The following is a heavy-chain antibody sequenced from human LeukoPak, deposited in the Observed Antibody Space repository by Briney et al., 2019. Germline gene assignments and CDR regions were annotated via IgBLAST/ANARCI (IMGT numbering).Heavy chain of an antibody. CDR2: FHTSEGT. J-gene: IGHJ5*02. V-gene: IGHV4-4*07. Sequence: SETLSLTCTVSGGSISSYYWSWIRQPAGKALEWIGRFHTSEGTHYNPSLESRVTISVDTSKNHFSLEMTSVTAADTAVYYCASTVFGVTYNWLDPWGQGTLVTVSS. D-gene: IGHD3-3*01. CDR1: GGSISSYY. CDR3: ASTVFGVTYNWLDP.